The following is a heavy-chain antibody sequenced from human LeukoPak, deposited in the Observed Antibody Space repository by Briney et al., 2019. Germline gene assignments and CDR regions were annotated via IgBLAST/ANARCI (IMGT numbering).Heavy chain of an antibody. D-gene: IGHD3-22*01. CDR2: ISSSSSYI. Sequence: GGSLRLSCAASGFTFSSYSMNWVRQAPGKGLEWVSSISSSSSYIYYADSVKGRFTISRDNAKSSLYLQMNSLRAEDTAVYYCARETMTWYYFDYWGQGTLVTVSS. J-gene: IGHJ4*02. CDR3: ARETMTWYYFDY. CDR1: GFTFSSYS. V-gene: IGHV3-21*01.